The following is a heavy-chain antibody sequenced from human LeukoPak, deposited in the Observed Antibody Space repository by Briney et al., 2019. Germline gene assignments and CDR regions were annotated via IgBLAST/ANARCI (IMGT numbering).Heavy chain of an antibody. Sequence: SETLSLTCTVSGGSISSYYWSWIRQPPGKGLEWIGYIYYSGSTNYNPSLKSRVTISVDTSKNQFSLKLSSVTAADTAVYYCARMGGMRWYYDSSGYSIFDYWGQGTLVTVSS. CDR3: ARMGGMRWYYDSSGYSIFDY. V-gene: IGHV4-59*08. CDR2: IYYSGST. J-gene: IGHJ4*02. CDR1: GGSISSYY. D-gene: IGHD3-22*01.